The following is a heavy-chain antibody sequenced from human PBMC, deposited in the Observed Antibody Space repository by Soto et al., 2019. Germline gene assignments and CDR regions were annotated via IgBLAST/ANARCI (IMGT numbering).Heavy chain of an antibody. CDR2: ISWNSGSI. CDR3: AKDFLRGVTMWHADAFDI. J-gene: IGHJ3*02. Sequence: EVQLVESGGGLVQPGRSLRLSCAASGFTFDDYAMHWVRQAPGKGLEWVSGISWNSGSIGYADSVKGRFTISRDNAKNSLYLQMNSLRAEDTALYYCAKDFLRGVTMWHADAFDIWGQGTMVTVSS. V-gene: IGHV3-9*01. CDR1: GFTFDDYA. D-gene: IGHD3-10*02.